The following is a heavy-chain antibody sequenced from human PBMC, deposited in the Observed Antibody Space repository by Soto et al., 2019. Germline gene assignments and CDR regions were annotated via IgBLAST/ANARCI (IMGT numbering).Heavy chain of an antibody. D-gene: IGHD2-15*01. J-gene: IGHJ6*02. CDR1: GGSFSGYY. CDR2: INHSGST. Sequence: SETLSLTCAVYGGSFSGYYWSWIRQPPGKGLEWIGEINHSGSTNYNPSLKSRVTISVDTSKNQFSLRLSSVTAADTAVYYCARAFPRRLGYCSGGSCDSRYYGMDVWGQGTTVTVSS. CDR3: ARAFPRRLGYCSGGSCDSRYYGMDV. V-gene: IGHV4-34*01.